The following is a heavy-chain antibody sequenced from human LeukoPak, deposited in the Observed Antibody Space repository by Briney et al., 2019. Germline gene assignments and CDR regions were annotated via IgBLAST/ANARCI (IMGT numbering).Heavy chain of an antibody. CDR3: ARGYSSGWSPFDY. J-gene: IGHJ4*02. CDR2: INWDSGSI. CDR1: GFTFDDSA. V-gene: IGHV3-9*01. D-gene: IGHD6-19*01. Sequence: GRSLRLSCAASGFTFDDSAMHWVRQAPGKGLAWVPGINWDSGSIGYADSVKGRFTISRDNAKNSLYVQMNSLRAEDTALYYCARGYSSGWSPFDYWGQGILVTVSS.